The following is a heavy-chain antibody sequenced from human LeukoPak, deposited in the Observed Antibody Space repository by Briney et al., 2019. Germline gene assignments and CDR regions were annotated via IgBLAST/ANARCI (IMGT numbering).Heavy chain of an antibody. CDR3: TTVWYSSNTGY. D-gene: IGHD6-19*01. CDR1: GFTFSNAW. Sequence: GGSLRLSCAASGFTFSNAWMTWVRQAPGKGLEWVGRIKTKIDGGTTDYTAPVKGRFTISRDDSKNTLYLQMNGLKTEDTAVYYCTTVWYSSNTGYWGQGTLVTVSS. CDR2: IKTKIDGGTT. V-gene: IGHV3-15*01. J-gene: IGHJ4*02.